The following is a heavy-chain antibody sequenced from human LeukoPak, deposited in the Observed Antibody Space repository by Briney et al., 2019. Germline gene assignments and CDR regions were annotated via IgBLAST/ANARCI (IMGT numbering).Heavy chain of an antibody. Sequence: GESLKISCNGSGYSFTTYWIAWVRQMPGKGLEWMGIIYPGDSDTRYSPSFQGQVTISADKSISTAYLQWSSLKASDTAIDYCGRGEDSSGNYVWFAPWGQGTLVPVSS. V-gene: IGHV5-51*01. CDR3: GRGEDSSGNYVWFAP. CDR2: IYPGDSDT. D-gene: IGHD3-22*01. CDR1: GYSFTTYW. J-gene: IGHJ5*02.